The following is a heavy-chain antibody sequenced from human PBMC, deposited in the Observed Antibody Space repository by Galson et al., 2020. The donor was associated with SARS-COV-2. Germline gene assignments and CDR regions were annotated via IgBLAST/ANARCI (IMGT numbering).Heavy chain of an antibody. CDR2: IWYDGSNK. D-gene: IGHD1-26*01. J-gene: IGHJ4*02. CDR1: GFTFSSYG. CDR3: ARGDNSGSFHFAY. Sequence: GGSLRLSCAASGFTFSSYGMHWVRQAPGKGLEWVAVIWYDGSNKYYADSVKGRFTISRDNSKNTLYLQMNSLRAEDTAVYYCARGDNSGSFHFAYWGQGTLVTVSS. V-gene: IGHV3-33*01.